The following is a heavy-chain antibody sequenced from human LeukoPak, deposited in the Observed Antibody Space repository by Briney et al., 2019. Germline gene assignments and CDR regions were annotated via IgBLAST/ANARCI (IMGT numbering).Heavy chain of an antibody. J-gene: IGHJ4*02. CDR2: IVVGSGNT. Sequence: GTSVKVSCKASGFTFTSSAVQWVRQARGQRLEWIGWIVVGSGNTNYAQKFQERVTITRDMSTSTAYMELSSLRSEDTAVYYCAAVSVSSIEYYFDYWGQGTLATVSS. V-gene: IGHV1-58*01. CDR1: GFTFTSSA. D-gene: IGHD3-16*01. CDR3: AAVSVSSIEYYFDY.